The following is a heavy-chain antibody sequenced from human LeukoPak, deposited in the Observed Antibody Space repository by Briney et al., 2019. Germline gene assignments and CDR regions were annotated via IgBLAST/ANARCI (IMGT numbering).Heavy chain of an antibody. CDR3: ARGGVDYYGSGTYYLMYYFDY. Sequence: GGSLRLSCAASGFTFNTYGMSWVRQAPGKGLEWVSGISGSGGDTYYADSVKGRFTISRDNPHNTLYLQMNSLRAEDTAVYFCARGGVDYYGSGTYYLMYYFDYWGQGALVTVSS. J-gene: IGHJ4*02. CDR2: ISGSGGDT. CDR1: GFTFNTYG. D-gene: IGHD3-10*01. V-gene: IGHV3-23*01.